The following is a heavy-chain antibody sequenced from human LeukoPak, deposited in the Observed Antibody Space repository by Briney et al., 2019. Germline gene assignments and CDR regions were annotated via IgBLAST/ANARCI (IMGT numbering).Heavy chain of an antibody. CDR2: ISDGGGRT. V-gene: IGHV3-23*01. Sequence: GGSLRLSCGASGFTFRTYAMSWVRQAPGKGLEWVSGISDGGGRTFYAESVKGRFTVSRDNSKNTLYLRMNSLRAEGTAIYYCTKNQILDDTGSWYAYWGQGTLVTVSS. J-gene: IGHJ4*02. CDR3: TKNQILDDTGSWYAY. CDR1: GFTFRTYA. D-gene: IGHD6-13*01.